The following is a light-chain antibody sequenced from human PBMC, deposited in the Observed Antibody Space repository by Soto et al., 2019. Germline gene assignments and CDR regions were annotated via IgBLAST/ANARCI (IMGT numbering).Light chain of an antibody. CDR3: ATSDDSLSGVV. CDR2: YTD. Sequence: QSVLTQPPSASATPGQRVSISCSGSNSNVGDNYVYWYQHVPGTAPKLLIYYTDERPSGVPDRFSGSKSGTSASLAISGLRSEDEALYYCATSDDSLSGVVFGGGTQLTVL. CDR1: NSNVGDNY. V-gene: IGLV1-47*02. J-gene: IGLJ3*02.